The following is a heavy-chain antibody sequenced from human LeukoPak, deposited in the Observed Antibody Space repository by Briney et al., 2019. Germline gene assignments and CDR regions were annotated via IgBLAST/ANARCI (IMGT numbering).Heavy chain of an antibody. Sequence: ASVKVSCKASGGTFSSYAISWVRQAPGQGLEWMGRIIPILGIANYAQKFQGRVTITTDKSTSTAYMELSSLRSEDTAVYYCAGFRCSSTSCTNNWFDPWGQGTLVTVSS. J-gene: IGHJ5*02. CDR1: GGTFSSYA. V-gene: IGHV1-69*04. CDR3: AGFRCSSTSCTNNWFDP. CDR2: IIPILGIA. D-gene: IGHD2-2*01.